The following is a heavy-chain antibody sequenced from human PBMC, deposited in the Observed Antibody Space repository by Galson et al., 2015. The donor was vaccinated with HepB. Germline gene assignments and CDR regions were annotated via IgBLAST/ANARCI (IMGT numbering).Heavy chain of an antibody. J-gene: IGHJ2*01. CDR3: ARGRDSSSRNAYWYFDL. CDR1: GFTFSSYW. Sequence: SLRLSCAASGFTFSSYWMSWVRQAPGKGLEWVANIKQDGSETYYLGSVKGRFTISRDNARNSVYLQMNSLRADDTAVYYCARGRDSSSRNAYWYFDLWGRGTLVTVSS. V-gene: IGHV3-7*03. D-gene: IGHD6-13*01. CDR2: IKQDGSET.